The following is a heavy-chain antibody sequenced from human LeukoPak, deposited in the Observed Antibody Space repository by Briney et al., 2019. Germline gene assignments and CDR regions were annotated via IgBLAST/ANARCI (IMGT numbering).Heavy chain of an antibody. V-gene: IGHV3-23*01. CDR1: GFTFSNYA. CDR2: NSGNGGNT. CDR3: AKDQGTIVPAAIGVAGLDY. D-gene: IGHD2-2*02. Sequence: PGRSLRLSCAASGFTFSNYAMSWVRQAPGKGLEWVSANSGNGGNTYYADSVKGRFTISRDNSKNTLYLQMNSLRAEDTALYYCAKDQGTIVPAAIGVAGLDYWGQGTLVTVSS. J-gene: IGHJ4*02.